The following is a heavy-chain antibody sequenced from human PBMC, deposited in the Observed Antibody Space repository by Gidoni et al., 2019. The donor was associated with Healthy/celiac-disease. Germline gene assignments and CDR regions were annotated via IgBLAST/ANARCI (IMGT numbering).Heavy chain of an antibody. D-gene: IGHD3-22*01. CDR1: GFTFSSYA. Sequence: QVQLVESGGGVVQPGRSLRLSCAASGFTFSSYAMHLVRQVPGKGLEWVAVISYDGSNKYYADSVKGRFTISRDNSKNTLYLQMNSLRAEDTAVYYCARDAAWLPYYDSSGYLGYFDYWGQGTLVTVSS. V-gene: IGHV3-30-3*01. J-gene: IGHJ4*02. CDR3: ARDAAWLPYYDSSGYLGYFDY. CDR2: ISYDGSNK.